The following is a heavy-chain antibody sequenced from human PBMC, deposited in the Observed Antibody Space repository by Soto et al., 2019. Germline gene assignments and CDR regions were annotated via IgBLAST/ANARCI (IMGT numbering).Heavy chain of an antibody. Sequence: QVQLVESGGGVVQPGRSLRLSCAASGFTFSSYAMHWVRQAPGKELEWVAVISYDGSNKYYADSVKGRFTISRDNSKHSLYLQMNILRAEDTAVYYFARYSSSSETPILYWYFDLWGRGTLVTVSS. J-gene: IGHJ2*01. D-gene: IGHD6-6*01. CDR2: ISYDGSNK. V-gene: IGHV3-30-3*01. CDR3: ARYSSSSETPILYWYFDL. CDR1: GFTFSSYA.